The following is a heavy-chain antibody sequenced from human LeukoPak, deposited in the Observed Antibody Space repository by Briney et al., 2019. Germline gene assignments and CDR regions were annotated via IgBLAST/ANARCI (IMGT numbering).Heavy chain of an antibody. CDR3: AKDGCTNGVCSYYFDY. D-gene: IGHD2-8*01. CDR1: GFTFSSYA. Sequence: GGSLRLSCAASGFTFSSYAMSWVRQAPGKGLEWVSGISGSGGSTYYADSVEGRFTISRDNSKNTLYLQMNSLRAEDTAVYYCAKDGCTNGVCSYYFDYWGQGTLVTVSS. V-gene: IGHV3-23*01. J-gene: IGHJ4*02. CDR2: ISGSGGST.